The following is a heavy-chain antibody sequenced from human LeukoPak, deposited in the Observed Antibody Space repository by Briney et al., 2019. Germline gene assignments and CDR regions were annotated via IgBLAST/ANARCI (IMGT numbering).Heavy chain of an antibody. CDR1: GGSFSGYY. V-gene: IGHV4-34*01. CDR2: INHSGST. J-gene: IGHJ4*02. CDR3: ASQNPAAISFDY. Sequence: SEPLSLTCAVYGGSFSGYYWSWIRQPPGKGLEWIGEINHSGSTNYNPSLKSRVTISVDTSKNQFSLKLSSVTAADTAVYYCASQNPAAISFDYWGQGTLVTVSS. D-gene: IGHD2-2*01.